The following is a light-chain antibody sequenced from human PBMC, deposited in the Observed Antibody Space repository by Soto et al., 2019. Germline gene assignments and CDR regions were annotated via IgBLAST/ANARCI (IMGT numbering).Light chain of an antibody. J-gene: IGKJ5*01. Sequence: IVLALSPGTLSLSPRERVTLSCRASQSVTTRLAWYQHKPGQAPTLLMSGASNRASGVPVRFSGSGSGTDFTLTITRLEPEDFALYYCQQYGGSPITFGLGARLEIK. V-gene: IGKV3-20*01. CDR2: GAS. CDR3: QQYGGSPIT. CDR1: QSVTTR.